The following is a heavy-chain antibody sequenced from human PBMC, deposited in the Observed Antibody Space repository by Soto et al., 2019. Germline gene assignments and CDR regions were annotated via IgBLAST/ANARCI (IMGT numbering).Heavy chain of an antibody. J-gene: IGHJ5*02. D-gene: IGHD5-12*01. CDR1: GYIFTSYD. V-gene: IGHV1-8*01. Sequence: ASVKGSCKASGYIFTSYDINWVRQGTGQGLEWMGWINPNNGNTGYAQNFQGRVTMTRDTSISTAYMELSSLRSADTAVYFCARTSSGSREAFDPWGQGTLVTVS. CDR3: ARTSSGSREAFDP. CDR2: INPNNGNT.